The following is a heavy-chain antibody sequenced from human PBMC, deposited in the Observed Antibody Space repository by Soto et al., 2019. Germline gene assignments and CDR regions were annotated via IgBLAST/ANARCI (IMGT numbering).Heavy chain of an antibody. CDR2: IKEDGSET. V-gene: IGHV3-7*03. CDR1: GFTFNNYW. Sequence: PGGSLRLSCVASGFTFNNYWMGWVRQAPGKGLEWVSIIKEDGSETYYADAVKGRFTISRDNSKYTLYLQMNSLTVEDTAVYACVKGGWLDFWGQGTLVTVSS. CDR3: VKGGWLDF. D-gene: IGHD3-16*01. J-gene: IGHJ5*01.